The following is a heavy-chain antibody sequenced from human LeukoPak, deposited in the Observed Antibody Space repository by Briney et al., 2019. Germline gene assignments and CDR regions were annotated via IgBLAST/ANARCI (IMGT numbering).Heavy chain of an antibody. J-gene: IGHJ4*02. CDR2: INWNGGST. D-gene: IGHD3-22*01. CDR1: GFTFDDYG. CDR3: ARERTYYYDSNPDYFDY. V-gene: IGHV3-20*04. Sequence: GGSLRLSCAASGFTFDDYGMSWVRQAPGKGLEWVSGINWNGGSTGYADSVKGRFTISRDNAKNSLYLQMNSQRAGDTALYYCARERTYYYDSNPDYFDYWGQGTLVTVSS.